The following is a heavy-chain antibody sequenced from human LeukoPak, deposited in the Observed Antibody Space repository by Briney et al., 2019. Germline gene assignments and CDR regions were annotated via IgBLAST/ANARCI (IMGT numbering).Heavy chain of an antibody. CDR1: GFTLSSFA. CDR3: ARGFHDYGDY. Sequence: GGSLRLSCVVSGFTLSSFAMNWVRQVQGRGLGWISYISTSGSSTYYADSVKGRFTVSRDDAKNSLSLQMNSLRAEDTAVYYCARGFHDYGDYWGQGTLVTVSS. CDR2: ISTSGSST. V-gene: IGHV3-48*01. J-gene: IGHJ4*02.